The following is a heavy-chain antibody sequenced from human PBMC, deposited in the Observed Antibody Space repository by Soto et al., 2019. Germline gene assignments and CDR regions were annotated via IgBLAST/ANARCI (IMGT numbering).Heavy chain of an antibody. V-gene: IGHV1-3*01. CDR3: ARGKGMEENYYYYGLDI. CDR2: INGGTGQT. J-gene: IGHJ6*02. Sequence: ASVMVSCKASGYSFTTHAMHGVRQAPGQSLEWMGWINGGTGQTKHSQRFQGRVNITRDTSASTAYMELSSLRSEDTAVYYCARGKGMEENYYYYGLDIWGQGTTVTVSS. CDR1: GYSFTTHA. D-gene: IGHD1-1*01.